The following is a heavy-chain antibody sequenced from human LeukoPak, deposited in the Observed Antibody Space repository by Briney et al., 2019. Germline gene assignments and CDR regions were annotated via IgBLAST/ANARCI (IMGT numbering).Heavy chain of an antibody. CDR2: ISDNGGET. CDR1: GFTFTDYA. D-gene: IGHD2-2*01. CDR3: AKLMRDIVVVPAAMPFHY. Sequence: GGSLRLSCAASGFTFTDYAMSWVRQAPEKGLEWISTISDNGGETYYADSVKGRFAISRDNSKNTLFLQMNSLRAEDSAVYYCAKLMRDIVVVPAAMPFHYWGQGTLVTVSS. V-gene: IGHV3-23*01. J-gene: IGHJ4*02.